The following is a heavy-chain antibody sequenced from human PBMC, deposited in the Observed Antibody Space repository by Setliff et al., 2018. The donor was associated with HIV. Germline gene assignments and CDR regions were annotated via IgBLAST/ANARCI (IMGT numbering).Heavy chain of an antibody. D-gene: IGHD6-19*01. CDR3: AKDSGNSGWYLDY. V-gene: IGHV3-23*01. CDR2: ISATGDTP. J-gene: IGHJ4*02. CDR1: GFTFSSYA. Sequence: LSLSCAASGFTFSSYAMAWVRQAPGKGLEWVSTISATGDTPFYANSVKGRLTISRDNSKNTLYLQMNSLRAEDTAVYYCAKDSGNSGWYLDYWGQGILVTVSS.